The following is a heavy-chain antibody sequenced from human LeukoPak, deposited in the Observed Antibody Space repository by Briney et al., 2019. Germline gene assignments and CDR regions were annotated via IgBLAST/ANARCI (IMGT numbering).Heavy chain of an antibody. D-gene: IGHD3-3*01. V-gene: IGHV3-23*01. CDR2: ISGSGGST. CDR1: GFTFSSYA. J-gene: IGHJ4*02. Sequence: GGSLRLSCAASGFTFSSYAMRWVRQAPGKGLEWVSAISGSGGSTYYADSVKGRFTISRDNSKNTLYLQMNSLRAEDTAVYYCAKDGFWSGYYNRAFDYWGQGTLVTVSS. CDR3: AKDGFWSGYYNRAFDY.